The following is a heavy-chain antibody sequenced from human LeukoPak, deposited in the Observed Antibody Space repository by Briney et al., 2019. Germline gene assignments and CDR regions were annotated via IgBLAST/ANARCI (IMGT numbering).Heavy chain of an antibody. V-gene: IGHV4-31*03. CDR1: GGSISSGGYY. CDR2: IYYSGST. D-gene: IGHD2-2*01. Sequence: SQTLSLTCTDSGGSISSGGYYWSWIRQHPGKGLEWIGYIYYSGSTYYNPSLKSRVTISVDTSKNQFSLKLSSVTAADTAVYYCARDGCSSTSCYLDYWGQGTLVTVSS. CDR3: ARDGCSSTSCYLDY. J-gene: IGHJ4*02.